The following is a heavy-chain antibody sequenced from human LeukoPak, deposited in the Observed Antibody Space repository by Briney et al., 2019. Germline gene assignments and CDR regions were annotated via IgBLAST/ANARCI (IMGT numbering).Heavy chain of an antibody. Sequence: GGSLRLSCAASGFVVSSNYMSWVRQAPGKGLEWVSGISGSGGSTYYADSVKGRFTISRDNSKNTLYLQMNSLRAEDTAVYYCAKVGAGSSWYWFDYWGQGTLVTVSS. D-gene: IGHD6-13*01. J-gene: IGHJ4*02. V-gene: IGHV3-23*01. CDR2: ISGSGGST. CDR1: GFVVSSNY. CDR3: AKVGAGSSWYWFDY.